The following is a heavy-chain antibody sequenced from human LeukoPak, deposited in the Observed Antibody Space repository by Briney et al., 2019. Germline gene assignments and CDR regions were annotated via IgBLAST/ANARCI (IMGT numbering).Heavy chain of an antibody. CDR3: ARDFTPYYFDY. Sequence: GGSLRLSCAASGFTFDNYGMSWVRQVPGKGLEWVSSINGNGGSTAYADSVKGRFTISRDNAKNSLYLQMNSLRAEDTAVYYCARDFTPYYFDYWGQGTLVTVSS. V-gene: IGHV3-20*04. J-gene: IGHJ4*02. CDR1: GFTFDNYG. CDR2: INGNGGST.